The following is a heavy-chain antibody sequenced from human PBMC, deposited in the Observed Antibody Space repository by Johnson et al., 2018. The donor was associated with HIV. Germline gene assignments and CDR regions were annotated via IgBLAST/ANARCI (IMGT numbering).Heavy chain of an antibody. CDR2: ISGSGITI. CDR3: ARIRAAAVLDGFDI. J-gene: IGHJ3*02. D-gene: IGHD6-13*01. CDR1: GFSFNNYY. V-gene: IGHV3-11*04. Sequence: QVQLVESGGGVVQPGRSLRLSCAASGFSFNNYYMSWIRQAPGKGLEWISYISGSGITIYHADSVKGRFTISRDNAKNSLYLQMNSLRAEDTAGYYCARIRAAAVLDGFDIWGQGTIVSVSS.